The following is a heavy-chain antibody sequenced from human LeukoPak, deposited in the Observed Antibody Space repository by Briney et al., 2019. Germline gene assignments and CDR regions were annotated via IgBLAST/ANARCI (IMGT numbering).Heavy chain of an antibody. CDR1: GFTFSSYS. V-gene: IGHV3-21*01. CDR2: ISSSSSYI. Sequence: GGSLRLSCAASGFTFSSYSMNWVRQAPGKGLEWVSSISSSSSYIYYADSVKVRFTISRDNAKNSLYLQMNSLRAEDTAVYYCARDHSSGWAADFDYWGQGTLVTVSS. J-gene: IGHJ4*02. CDR3: ARDHSSGWAADFDY. D-gene: IGHD6-19*01.